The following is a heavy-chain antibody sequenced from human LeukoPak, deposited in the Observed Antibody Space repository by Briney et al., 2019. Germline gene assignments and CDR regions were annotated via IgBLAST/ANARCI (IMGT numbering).Heavy chain of an antibody. Sequence: GGALRLSCAASGITLSSYRMNWVRQAPGEGLGWVSSISSSSSYIYYADSVKGRFTISRDNAENSLYLQMNSLRAEDTAVYYCARFSGYCSSTSCTPGDWGQGTLVTVSS. CDR2: ISSSSSYI. J-gene: IGHJ4*02. CDR1: GITLSSYR. D-gene: IGHD2-2*01. CDR3: ARFSGYCSSTSCTPGD. V-gene: IGHV3-21*01.